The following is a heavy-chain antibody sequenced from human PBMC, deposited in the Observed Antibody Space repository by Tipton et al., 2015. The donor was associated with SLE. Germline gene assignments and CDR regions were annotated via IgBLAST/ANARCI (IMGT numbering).Heavy chain of an antibody. CDR1: GYTFTDYY. CDR2: VDPEDGET. Sequence: VQLVQSGAEVKKPGATVKISCKVSGYTFTDYYMHWVQQAPGKGLEWMGLVDPEDGETIYAEKFQGRVTMATDTSTSTAYMELRSLRSDDTAVYYCARDKVYSSGPSLMDVWGKGTTVTVSS. CDR3: ARDKVYSSGPSLMDV. D-gene: IGHD6-19*01. V-gene: IGHV1-69-2*01. J-gene: IGHJ6*04.